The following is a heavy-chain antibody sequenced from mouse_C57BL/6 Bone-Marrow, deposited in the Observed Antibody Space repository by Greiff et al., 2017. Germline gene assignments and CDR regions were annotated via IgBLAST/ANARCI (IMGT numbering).Heavy chain of an antibody. CDR3: AIELLRSYYFDY. CDR2: IYPRSGNT. D-gene: IGHD1-1*01. J-gene: IGHJ2*01. Sequence: QVQLQQSGAELARPGASVKLSCKASGYTFTSYGISWVKQRTGQGLEWIGEIYPRSGNTYYNEKFKGKATLTADKSSSTAYMELRSLTSEDSAVYFCAIELLRSYYFDYWGQGTTRTVSS. V-gene: IGHV1-81*01. CDR1: GYTFTSYG.